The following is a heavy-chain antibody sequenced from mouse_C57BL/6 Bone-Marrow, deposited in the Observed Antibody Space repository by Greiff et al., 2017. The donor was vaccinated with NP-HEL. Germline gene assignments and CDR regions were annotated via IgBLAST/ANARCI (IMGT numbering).Heavy chain of an antibody. V-gene: IGHV1-47*01. CDR3: ARGYYGSSLFDY. D-gene: IGHD1-1*01. CDR1: GYTFTTYP. CDR2: FHPYNDDT. J-gene: IGHJ2*01. Sequence: QVQLKQSGAELVKPGASVKMSCKASGYTFTTYPIEWMKQNHGKSLEWIGNFHPYNDDTKYNEKFKGKATLTVEKSSSTVYLELSRLTSDDSAVYYGARGYYGSSLFDYWGQGTTLTVSS.